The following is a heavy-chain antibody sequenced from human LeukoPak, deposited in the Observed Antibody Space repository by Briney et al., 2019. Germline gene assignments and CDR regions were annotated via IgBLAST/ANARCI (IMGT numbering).Heavy chain of an antibody. Sequence: GGSLRLSCAASGFSFSSYSMNWVRQAPGKGLEWVSSISSSSSYIYYADSVKGRFTISRDNAKNSLYLQMNSLRAEDAAVYYCARGRDSSGGGFDYWGQGTLVTVSS. CDR2: ISSSSSYI. CDR1: GFSFSSYS. J-gene: IGHJ4*02. CDR3: ARGRDSSGGGFDY. D-gene: IGHD6-19*01. V-gene: IGHV3-21*01.